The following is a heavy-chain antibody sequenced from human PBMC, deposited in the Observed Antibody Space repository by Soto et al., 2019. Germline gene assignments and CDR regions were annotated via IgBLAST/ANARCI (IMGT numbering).Heavy chain of an antibody. V-gene: IGHV3-30*03. Sequence: QVQLVESGGGVVQPGRSLRLSCAASGFTFSTYAMHWVRQAPGKGLEWVAVLSYDGSNKYYADSVKGRFTISRDNSKNTLYLQMNSLRAEDTAVYYCARVVPAAMYYYYGMDVWGHGTTVTVSS. D-gene: IGHD2-2*01. J-gene: IGHJ6*02. CDR3: ARVVPAAMYYYYGMDV. CDR1: GFTFSTYA. CDR2: LSYDGSNK.